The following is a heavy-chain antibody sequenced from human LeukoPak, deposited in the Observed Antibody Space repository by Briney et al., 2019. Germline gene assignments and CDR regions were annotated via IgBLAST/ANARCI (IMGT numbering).Heavy chain of an antibody. D-gene: IGHD1-26*01. CDR3: ASSFGPDSFGATTREFDY. J-gene: IGHJ4*02. CDR1: GGTFSSYA. CDR2: IIPIFGTA. V-gene: IGHV1-69*13. Sequence: GASVKVSCKASGGTFSSYAISWVRQAPGQGLEWMGGIIPIFGTANYAQKFQGRVTITADESTSTAYMELSSLRSEDTAVYYCASSFGPDSFGATTREFDYWGQGTLVTVSS.